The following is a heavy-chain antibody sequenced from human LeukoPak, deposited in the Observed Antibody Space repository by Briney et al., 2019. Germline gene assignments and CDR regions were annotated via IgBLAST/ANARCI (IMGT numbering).Heavy chain of an antibody. V-gene: IGHV1-46*01. J-gene: IGHJ4*02. D-gene: IGHD3-10*01. CDR2: IHPTDGST. CDR3: ARANGGGLDY. Sequence: ASVKVSCKTSEYTFSTYYMHWVRQAPGQGLEWLGIIHPTDGSTSYTQEIQGRVTMTRDTATGTVYLELSSLRSEDTAVYWCARANGGGLDYWGQGTLITVSS. CDR1: EYTFSTYY.